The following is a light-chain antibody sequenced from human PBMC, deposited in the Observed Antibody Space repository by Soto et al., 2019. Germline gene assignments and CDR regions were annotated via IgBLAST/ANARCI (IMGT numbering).Light chain of an antibody. CDR2: DDR. Sequence: SYELTQPPSVSVAPGQTASITCGGTNIGAKGVHWYQQKNPGQAPVLVVFDDRARPSAIPERFSGSNSGNTATLTISRVEAGDEADYYCQVWHRTSVRVFGGGTKLTVL. V-gene: IGLV3-21*02. CDR3: QVWHRTSVRV. J-gene: IGLJ2*01. CDR1: NIGAKG.